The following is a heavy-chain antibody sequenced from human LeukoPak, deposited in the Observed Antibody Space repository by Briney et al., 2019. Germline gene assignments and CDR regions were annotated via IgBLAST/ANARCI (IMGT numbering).Heavy chain of an antibody. CDR3: ARRTAADGAQDY. CDR2: IYYSGST. V-gene: IGHV4-39*01. CDR1: GGSISSSNYH. D-gene: IGHD6-13*01. Sequence: PSETLSLTCTVSGGSISSSNYHWGWLRQPPGKGLEWIGSIYYSGSTYYNPSLKSRVTISVDTSKNQFSLKLSSVTAADTAVYYCARRTAADGAQDYWGQGTLVTVSS. J-gene: IGHJ4*02.